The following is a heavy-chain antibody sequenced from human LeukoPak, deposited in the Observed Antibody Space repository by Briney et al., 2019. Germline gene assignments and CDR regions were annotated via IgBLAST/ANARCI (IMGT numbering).Heavy chain of an antibody. CDR1: GESLSNYY. J-gene: IGHJ4*02. CDR2: INHYGST. V-gene: IGHV4-34*01. CDR3: ARLPDYYSRHGAPG. Sequence: PSETLSLTCAVYGESLSNYYWSWIRQPPGKGLEWIGEINHYGSTNYNPSLKSRITISVDTSKNQFSLKLSSVTAADTAVYYCARLPDYYSRHGAPGWGQETLVTVSS. D-gene: IGHD3-10*01.